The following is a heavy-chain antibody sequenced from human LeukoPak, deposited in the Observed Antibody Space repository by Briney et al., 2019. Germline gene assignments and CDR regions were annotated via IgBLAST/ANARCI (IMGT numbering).Heavy chain of an antibody. CDR2: IIPIFGTA. CDR3: ARSEMVRGVIIYSGYYGMDV. V-gene: IGHV1-69*06. D-gene: IGHD3-10*01. J-gene: IGHJ6*04. Sequence: GASVKVSCKASGGTFNSYAISWVRQAPGQGLEWMGGIIPIFGTANYTQKFQGRVTITADKSTSTAYMELSSLRSEDTAVYYCARSEMVRGVIIYSGYYGMDVWGKGTTVTVSS. CDR1: GGTFNSYA.